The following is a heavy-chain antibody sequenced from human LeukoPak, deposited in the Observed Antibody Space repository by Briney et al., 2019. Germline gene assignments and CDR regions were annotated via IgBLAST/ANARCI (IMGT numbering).Heavy chain of an antibody. V-gene: IGHV3-23*01. J-gene: IGHJ4*02. CDR1: GFSFSNYA. D-gene: IGHD6-13*01. Sequence: PGGSLRLSCAASGFSFSNYAMTWVRQAPGKGLEWVSIINASGGRTSYADSVKGRFSISRDNSKNTLNLQMNTLRAEDTGVYYCAKLSGIATTDKNYFDSWGQGTLVTVSS. CDR3: AKLSGIATTDKNYFDS. CDR2: INASGGRT.